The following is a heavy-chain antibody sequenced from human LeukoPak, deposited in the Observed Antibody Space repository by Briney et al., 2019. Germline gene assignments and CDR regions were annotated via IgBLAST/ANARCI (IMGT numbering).Heavy chain of an antibody. CDR1: GFTVRSTY. Sequence: SGGSLRLSCAASGFTVRSTYMKWVRQAPGKGLEWVSVIYSGGSTNYADSVKGRFTISRDNSKCTLYLQMNSLRAEDTAVYYCIYGYTLDFWGQGTLVTVSS. CDR2: IYSGGST. CDR3: IYGYTLDF. V-gene: IGHV3-53*01. J-gene: IGHJ4*02. D-gene: IGHD5-18*01.